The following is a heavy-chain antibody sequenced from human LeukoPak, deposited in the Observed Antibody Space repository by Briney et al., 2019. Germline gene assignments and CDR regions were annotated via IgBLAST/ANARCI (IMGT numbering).Heavy chain of an antibody. Sequence: GGSLILSCAASGFSFSSYSMNWVRQAPGKGLEWVSSISGSSTYVYYADSMRGRFTISRDDAKNSLYLQMNSLRAEDTAVYYCARGVSGRYYDFDYWGQGTLVTVSS. CDR2: ISGSSTYV. CDR1: GFSFSSYS. V-gene: IGHV3-21*06. D-gene: IGHD1-26*01. CDR3: ARGVSGRYYDFDY. J-gene: IGHJ4*02.